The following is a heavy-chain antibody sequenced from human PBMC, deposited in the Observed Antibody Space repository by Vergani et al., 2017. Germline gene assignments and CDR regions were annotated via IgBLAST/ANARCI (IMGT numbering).Heavy chain of an antibody. J-gene: IGHJ4*02. Sequence: QLQESGSGLVKPSQTLSLTCTVSGGSISNGAYYWSWIRQHPGKGLEWIGFIYYSGSSYYNPSLKSRVTISVDTSKKQFSLKLSSVTAADTAVYYWQGFYCGGDCYSGYFGYWGQGTLVTVSS. CDR3: QGFYCGGDCYSGYFGY. D-gene: IGHD2-21*01. CDR1: GGSISNGAYY. CDR2: IYYSGSS. V-gene: IGHV4-31*03.